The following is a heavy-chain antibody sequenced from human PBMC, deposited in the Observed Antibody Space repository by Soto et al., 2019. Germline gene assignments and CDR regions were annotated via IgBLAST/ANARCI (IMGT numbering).Heavy chain of an antibody. Sequence: QVQLQESGPGLVRPSEILSLTCTVSGGSISSYRWSWIRQPAGKGLEWIGRLNTYGNTHYNPSLKSRVTVSVDTSRNQFFLTLRSVTAADSAVYHCGRESGETWDYEASWGQGTPVTVSS. CDR1: GGSISSYR. D-gene: IGHD1-7*01. CDR2: LNTYGNT. V-gene: IGHV4-4*07. J-gene: IGHJ5*02. CDR3: GRESGETWDYEAS.